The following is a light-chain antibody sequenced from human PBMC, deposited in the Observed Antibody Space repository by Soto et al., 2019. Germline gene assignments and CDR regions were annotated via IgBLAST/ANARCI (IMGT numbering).Light chain of an antibody. V-gene: IGKV1D-12*01. CDR3: QQYNSSPWT. CDR2: TAY. Sequence: DIQMTQSPSSVSASVGDRVTISCRASQGIDRWLAWYQQRPGEAPKLLIYTAYTLESGVPSRFSGSGSGTDFALTINNLQPEDFATYYCQQYNSSPWTFGQGTKVEIK. CDR1: QGIDRW. J-gene: IGKJ1*01.